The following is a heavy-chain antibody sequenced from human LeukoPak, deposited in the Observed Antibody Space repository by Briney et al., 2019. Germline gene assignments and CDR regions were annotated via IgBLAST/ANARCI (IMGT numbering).Heavy chain of an antibody. CDR2: IKQDGSEK. J-gene: IGHJ5*02. V-gene: IGHV3-7*03. Sequence: GGSLRLSCAASGFTFSSYWMHWVRQAPGKGLEWVANIKQDGSEKYYVDSVKGRFTISRDNAKNSLYLQMNSLRAEDTAVYYCARLILRGSSWQHNWFDPWGQGTLVTVSS. CDR1: GFTFSSYW. CDR3: ARLILRGSSWQHNWFDP. D-gene: IGHD6-13*01.